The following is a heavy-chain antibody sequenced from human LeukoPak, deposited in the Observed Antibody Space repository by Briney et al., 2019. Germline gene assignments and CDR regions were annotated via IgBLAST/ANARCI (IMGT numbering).Heavy chain of an antibody. V-gene: IGHV4-59*01. Sequence: PSETLSLTCTVSGGSISSYYWSWIRQPPGKGLEWIGYIYYSGSTNYNPSLKSRVTISVDTSKNQFSLKLSSVTAADTAVYYCASTNVDTAMVKAHYFDYWGQGILVTVSS. CDR2: IYYSGST. D-gene: IGHD5-18*01. CDR1: GGSISSYY. CDR3: ASTNVDTAMVKAHYFDY. J-gene: IGHJ4*02.